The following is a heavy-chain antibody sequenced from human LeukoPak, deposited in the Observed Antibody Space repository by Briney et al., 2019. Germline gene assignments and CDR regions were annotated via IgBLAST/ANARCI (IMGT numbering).Heavy chain of an antibody. CDR2: ISSSGSTI. V-gene: IGHV3-11*01. CDR3: ARGGGCSGGRCYSRFYYGMDV. D-gene: IGHD2-15*01. Sequence: PGGSLRLSCAASGFTFSDYYMSWIRQAPGKGLEWVSYISSSGSTIYHAASVKGRFTISRDNAKNTLYLQMNSLRAEDTAVYYCARGGGCSGGRCYSRFYYGMDVWGQGTTVTVS. J-gene: IGHJ6*02. CDR1: GFTFSDYY.